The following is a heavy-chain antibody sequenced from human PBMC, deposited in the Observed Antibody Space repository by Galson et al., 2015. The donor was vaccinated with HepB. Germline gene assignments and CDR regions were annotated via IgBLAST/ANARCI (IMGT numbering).Heavy chain of an antibody. V-gene: IGHV3-21*01. CDR2: ISSSSSYI. J-gene: IGHJ6*02. Sequence: SLRLSCAASGFTFSSYSMNWVRQAPGKGLEWVSSISSSSSYIYYADSVKGRFTISRDNAKNSLYLQMNSLRAEDTAAYYCALASHYYYYGMDVWGQGTTVTVSS. CDR1: GFTFSSYS. CDR3: ALASHYYYYGMDV.